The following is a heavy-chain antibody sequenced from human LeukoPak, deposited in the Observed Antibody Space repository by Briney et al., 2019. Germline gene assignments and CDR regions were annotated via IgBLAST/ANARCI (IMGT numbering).Heavy chain of an antibody. CDR1: GFTFSSYA. CDR2: INHSGST. Sequence: LRLSCAASGFTFSSYAMSWIRQPPGKGLEWIGEINHSGSTNYNPSLKSRVTISVDTSKNQFSLKLSSVTAADTAVYYCARRQGRWLQFSGAFDIWGQGTMVTVSS. V-gene: IGHV4-34*01. J-gene: IGHJ3*02. D-gene: IGHD5-24*01. CDR3: ARRQGRWLQFSGAFDI.